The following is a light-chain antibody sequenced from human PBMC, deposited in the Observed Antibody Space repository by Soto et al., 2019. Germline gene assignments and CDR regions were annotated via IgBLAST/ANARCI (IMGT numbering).Light chain of an antibody. Sequence: AIQLTQSPSSLSASVGDRVTITCRASQDIRGALAWYQQKPVKPPKLLIFDVSSLQSGVPSRFSGSGFGTDFTLTISSLQPEDFATYYCQQFNIYPITFGQGTRLEIK. J-gene: IGKJ5*01. CDR2: DVS. V-gene: IGKV1-13*02. CDR3: QQFNIYPIT. CDR1: QDIRGA.